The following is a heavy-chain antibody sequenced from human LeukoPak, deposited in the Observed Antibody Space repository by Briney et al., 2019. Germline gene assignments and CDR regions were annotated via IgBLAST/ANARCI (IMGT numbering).Heavy chain of an antibody. CDR1: GYSISSGYY. Sequence: SETLSLTCTVSGYSISSGYYWGWIRQPPGKGLEWIGSIYYSGSTYYNPSLKSRVTISVDTSKNQFSLKLSSVTAADTAVYYCASNLITMIIVGTTFDYWGQGTLVTVSS. V-gene: IGHV4-38-2*02. D-gene: IGHD3-22*01. J-gene: IGHJ4*02. CDR2: IYYSGST. CDR3: ASNLITMIIVGTTFDY.